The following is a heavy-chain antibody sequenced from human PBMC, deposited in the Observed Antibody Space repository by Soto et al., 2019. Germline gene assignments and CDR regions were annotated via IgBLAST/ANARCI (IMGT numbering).Heavy chain of an antibody. D-gene: IGHD3-22*01. CDR3: ARDKFSGGYYYFDY. CDR2: ISYDGNNK. Sequence: QVQLVESGGGVVQPGRSLRLSCAAAGFTFSNYALHWVRQAPGKGLELVAVISYDGNNKYYADSVKGRFTISRDNSRNTLNLPMNTLRAEHTAVYYCARDKFSGGYYYFDYWGQGTLVTVSS. CDR1: GFTFSNYA. J-gene: IGHJ4*02. V-gene: IGHV3-30-3*01.